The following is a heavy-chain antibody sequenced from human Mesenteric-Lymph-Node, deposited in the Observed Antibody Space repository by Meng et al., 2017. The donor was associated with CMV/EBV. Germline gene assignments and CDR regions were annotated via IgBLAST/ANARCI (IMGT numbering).Heavy chain of an antibody. CDR1: GGSISSYY. CDR3: ARTNYYGSGSYYFDNPYFDY. Sequence: GSLRLSCTVSGGSISSYYWSWIRQPPGKGLEWIGYIYYSGSTNYNPSLKSRVTISVDTSKNQFSLRLSAVTAADTAVYYCARTNYYGSGSYYFDNPYFDYWGQGALVTVSS. J-gene: IGHJ4*02. D-gene: IGHD3-10*01. V-gene: IGHV4-59*01. CDR2: IYYSGST.